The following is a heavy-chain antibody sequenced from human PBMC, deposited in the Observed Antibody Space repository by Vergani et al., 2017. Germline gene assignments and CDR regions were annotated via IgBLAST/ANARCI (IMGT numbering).Heavy chain of an antibody. D-gene: IGHD2-2*01. J-gene: IGHJ4*02. Sequence: QVQLVESGGGVVQPGRSLRLSCAASGFTFSSYGMHWVRQAPGKGLEWVAVIWYDGSNKYYADSVKGRFTISRDNSKNTLYLQMNSLRAEDTAVYYCAKALRYQKYYFDYWGQGTLVTVSS. CDR3: AKALRYQKYYFDY. V-gene: IGHV3-33*06. CDR2: IWYDGSNK. CDR1: GFTFSSYG.